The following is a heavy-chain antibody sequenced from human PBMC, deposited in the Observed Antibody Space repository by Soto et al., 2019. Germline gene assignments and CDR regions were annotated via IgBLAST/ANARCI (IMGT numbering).Heavy chain of an antibody. V-gene: IGHV1-2*02. CDR1: GYTFTCYY. J-gene: IGHJ5*02. D-gene: IGHD6-13*01. CDR3: ARDFRIAAPWGWFDT. CDR2: INPNSGGT. Sequence: EXSVKVSCKASGYTFTCYYMHWVRQAPGQGLEWMGWINPNSGGTNYAQKFQGRVTMTRDTSISTAYMELSRLRSDDTAVYYCARDFRIAAPWGWFDTWGQGTMVTVYS.